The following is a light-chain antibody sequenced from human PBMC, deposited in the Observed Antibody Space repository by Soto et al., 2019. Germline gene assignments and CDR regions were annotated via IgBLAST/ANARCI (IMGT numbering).Light chain of an antibody. J-gene: IGKJ5*01. CDR3: QPRSNWPTIT. CDR2: DAS. V-gene: IGKV3-11*01. Sequence: EIVMTQYPATLSLSPGERATLSCRASQSVSSNLAWYQQKPGQAPRLLIFDASNRATGIPARFSGSVSGTDFTLTISSLETEDFAVYYCQPRSNWPTITFGQGTRLEIK. CDR1: QSVSSN.